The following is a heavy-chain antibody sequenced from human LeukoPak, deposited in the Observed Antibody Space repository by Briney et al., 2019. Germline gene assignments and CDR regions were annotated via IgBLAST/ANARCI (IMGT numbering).Heavy chain of an antibody. CDR1: GFTFSSYA. J-gene: IGHJ3*01. CDR3: SRGGFNHGFDV. V-gene: IGHV3-23*01. D-gene: IGHD3-10*01. Sequence: GGSLRLSCATSGFTFSSYAMSWVRQAPGKGLEWVSGISDSGDYTYYADSVKGRFTISRDNSKNTLYLQMNSLRAEDTAVYYCSRGGFNHGFDVWGQGTTVTVSS. CDR2: ISDSGDYT.